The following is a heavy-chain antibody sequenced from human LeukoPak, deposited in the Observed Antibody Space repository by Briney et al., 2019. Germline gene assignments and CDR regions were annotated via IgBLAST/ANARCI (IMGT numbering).Heavy chain of an antibody. Sequence: ASVKVSCKASGYTFTSYGISWVRQAPGQGLEWMGWISAYNGNTKYAQKLQGRVTMTTGTSTSTAYMELRSLRSDDTAVYYCARGLGYYDSSGSDYWGQGTLVAVSS. D-gene: IGHD3-22*01. V-gene: IGHV1-18*01. CDR2: ISAYNGNT. CDR1: GYTFTSYG. J-gene: IGHJ4*02. CDR3: ARGLGYYDSSGSDY.